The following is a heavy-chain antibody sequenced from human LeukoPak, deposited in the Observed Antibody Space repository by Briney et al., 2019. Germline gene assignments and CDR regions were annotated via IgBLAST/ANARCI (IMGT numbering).Heavy chain of an antibody. Sequence: PGGSLRLSCAASGVIFSNYWIHWVRQAPGKGLVWVSRINRDGSSTSYADSVKGRFTISRDNAKNTLYLQMNSLRAEDTAVYYCAGGGGYSYGSFDYWGQGTLVTVSS. CDR2: INRDGSST. J-gene: IGHJ4*02. CDR1: GVIFSNYW. CDR3: AGGGGYSYGSFDY. D-gene: IGHD5-18*01. V-gene: IGHV3-74*01.